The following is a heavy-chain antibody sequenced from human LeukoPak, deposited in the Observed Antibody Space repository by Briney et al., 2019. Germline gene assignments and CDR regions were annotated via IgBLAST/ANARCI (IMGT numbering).Heavy chain of an antibody. CDR3: ARGGINVDTAMVTLHY. V-gene: IGHV3-21*01. Sequence: PGGSLRLSCAVSGFTFSDYSMNWVRQAPGKGLEWVSSISSSGNYIYYADSMKGRFTISRDNAKNSLYLQMNSLRAEDTAVYYCARGGINVDTAMVTLHYWGQGTLVTVSS. CDR2: ISSSGNYI. D-gene: IGHD5-18*01. CDR1: GFTFSDYS. J-gene: IGHJ4*02.